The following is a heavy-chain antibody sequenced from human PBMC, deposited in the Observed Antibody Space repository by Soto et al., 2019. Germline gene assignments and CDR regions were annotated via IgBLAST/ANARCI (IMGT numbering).Heavy chain of an antibody. D-gene: IGHD1-1*01. V-gene: IGHV5-51*01. Sequence: GESLKISCKGSGYSFTSYWIGWVRQMPGKGLEWMGIIYPGDSDTRYSPSFQGQVTISADKSMSTAYRQWSSLKASDTAMYYCARFRDDNWNDAGIDYYYYYGMDVWGQGTTVTVSS. CDR2: IYPGDSDT. CDR1: GYSFTSYW. J-gene: IGHJ6*02. CDR3: ARFRDDNWNDAGIDYYYYYGMDV.